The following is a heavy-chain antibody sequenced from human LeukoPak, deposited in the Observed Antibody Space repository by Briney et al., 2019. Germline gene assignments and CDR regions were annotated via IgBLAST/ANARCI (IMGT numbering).Heavy chain of an antibody. CDR1: GGSISSSNW. CDR2: IYHSGST. Sequence: SETLSLTWAVSGGSISSSNWWSWVRQPPGKGLEWIGEIYHSGSTNYNTSLKSRVTISVDKSKNQFSLKLSSVTAADTAVYYCARAKTDQTYSLDWFDPWGQGTLVTVSS. D-gene: IGHD1-14*01. J-gene: IGHJ5*02. V-gene: IGHV4-4*02. CDR3: ARAKTDQTYSLDWFDP.